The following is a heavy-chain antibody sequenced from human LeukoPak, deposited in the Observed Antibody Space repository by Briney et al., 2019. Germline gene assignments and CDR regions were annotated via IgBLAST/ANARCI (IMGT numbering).Heavy chain of an antibody. CDR1: GFTVSSNY. D-gene: IGHD6-13*01. CDR3: ARDRIAAASFDI. Sequence: QSGGSLRLSCAASGFTVSSNYMSWVRQAPGKGLEWVSVIYSGGSTYYADSVKGRFTISRDNSKNTLYLQMNSLRAEDTAVYYCARDRIAAASFDIWGQGTMVTVSS. CDR2: IYSGGST. J-gene: IGHJ3*02. V-gene: IGHV3-53*01.